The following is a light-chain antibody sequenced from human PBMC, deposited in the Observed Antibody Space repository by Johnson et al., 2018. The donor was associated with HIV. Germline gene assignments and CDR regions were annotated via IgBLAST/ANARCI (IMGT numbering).Light chain of an antibody. CDR2: ENN. CDR1: SSNIGNNY. V-gene: IGLV1-51*02. Sequence: QSLLTQPPSVSAAPGQKVTISCSGSSSNIGNNYVSWYQQLPGTAPKLLIYENNKRPSGIPDRFSGSKSGTSATLGITGLQTGDEADYYCGTWDSSLSADVIVPGTKVTVL. CDR3: GTWDSSLSADV. J-gene: IGLJ1*01.